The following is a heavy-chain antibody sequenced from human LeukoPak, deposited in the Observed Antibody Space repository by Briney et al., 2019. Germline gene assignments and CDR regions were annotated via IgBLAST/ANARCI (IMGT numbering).Heavy chain of an antibody. Sequence: SETLSLTCAVSGGSISSSGYSWSWIRRPPGKGLEWIGYIYHSGSAYYNPSLKSRVTMSVDRSKNQFSLNLSSVTAADTAVYYCARSTPVTYYFDYWGQGTLVTVSP. J-gene: IGHJ4*02. V-gene: IGHV4-30-2*01. CDR3: ARSTPVTYYFDY. CDR2: IYHSGSA. CDR1: GGSISSSGYS. D-gene: IGHD4-17*01.